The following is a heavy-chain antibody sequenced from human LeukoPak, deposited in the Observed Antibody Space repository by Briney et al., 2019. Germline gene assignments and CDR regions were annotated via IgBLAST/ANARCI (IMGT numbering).Heavy chain of an antibody. D-gene: IGHD1-26*01. V-gene: IGHV3-21*01. CDR1: GFTFSSYT. CDR2: ISSSSSYL. J-gene: IGHJ2*01. CDR3: ARVVGAGYFDL. Sequence: GGSLRLSCAASGFTFSSYTMNWVRQAPGKGLEWVSSISSSSSYLYYADSVKGRFTISRDNAKKSLYLQMNSLRAEDTAVYYCARVVGAGYFDLWGRGTLVTVSS.